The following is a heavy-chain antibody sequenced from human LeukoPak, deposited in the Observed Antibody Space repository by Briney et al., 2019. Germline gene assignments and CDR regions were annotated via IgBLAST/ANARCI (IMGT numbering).Heavy chain of an antibody. CDR3: ARDRGEQQLVRHWFDP. CDR1: GYTFTGYY. V-gene: IGHV1-2*02. J-gene: IGHJ5*02. CDR2: INPNSGGT. Sequence: ASVKVSCKASGYTFTGYYMHWVRQAPGQGLEWMGWINPNSGGTNYAQKFQGRVTMTRDTSISTAYMELSRLRSDDTAVYYCARDRGEQQLVRHWFDPWGQGTLVTVSS. D-gene: IGHD6-13*01.